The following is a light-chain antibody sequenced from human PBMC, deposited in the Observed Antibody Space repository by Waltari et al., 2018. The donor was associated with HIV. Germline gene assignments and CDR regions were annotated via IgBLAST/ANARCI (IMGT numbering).Light chain of an antibody. J-gene: IGLJ1*01. CDR2: EVD. CDR3: SSYTSSSTSYV. V-gene: IGLV2-14*01. Sequence: QSALTPPASLSGSLGQSITISCTGTNNDIGGYNFVSWYQQYPGKAPKLMIYEVDSRPSGISIRFSGSKSGNTASLTISGLQAEDEADYYCSSYTSSSTSYVFGGGTSVTVL. CDR1: NNDIGGYNF.